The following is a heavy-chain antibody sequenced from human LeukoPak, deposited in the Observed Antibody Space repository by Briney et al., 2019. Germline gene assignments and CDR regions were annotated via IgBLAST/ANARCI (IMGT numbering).Heavy chain of an antibody. V-gene: IGHV3-30*02. Sequence: GGSLRLSCAASGFTFSSYGMHWVRQAPGKGLEWVTFIRYDGSNKYYADSVKGRFTISRDNSKNTLYLQMNSLRAEDTAVYYCAKVFNGDYLYYYYYMDVWGKGTTVTISS. D-gene: IGHD4-17*01. J-gene: IGHJ6*03. CDR3: AKVFNGDYLYYYYYMDV. CDR1: GFTFSSYG. CDR2: IRYDGSNK.